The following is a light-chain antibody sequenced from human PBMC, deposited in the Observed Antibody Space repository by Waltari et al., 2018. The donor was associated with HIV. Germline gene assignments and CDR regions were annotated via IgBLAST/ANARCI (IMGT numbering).Light chain of an antibody. CDR1: QSVLYSSNNKNY. CDR3: QQYYSNSYT. Sequence: DIVMTQSPESLAVSLGERPTINCKSSQSVLYSSNNKNYLAWYQQKPGQPPKLLIYWASTRESGVPDRFSGSGSGTDFTLTISSLQTEDVAVYYCQQYYSNSYTFGQGTKLEIK. V-gene: IGKV4-1*01. CDR2: WAS. J-gene: IGKJ2*01.